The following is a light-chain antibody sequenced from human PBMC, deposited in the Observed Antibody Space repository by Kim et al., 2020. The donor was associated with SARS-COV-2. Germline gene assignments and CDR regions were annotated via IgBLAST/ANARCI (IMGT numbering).Light chain of an antibody. CDR3: LQHNTYPIT. CDR2: GAS. Sequence: ASLGDRVTITCRASQDIRNDLGWYQQNPGRAPKRLIYGASSLQSGVPSRFSVSGSGTEFTLTISSLQPEDFATYFCLQHNTYPITFGQGTRLEIK. CDR1: QDIRND. J-gene: IGKJ5*01. V-gene: IGKV1-17*01.